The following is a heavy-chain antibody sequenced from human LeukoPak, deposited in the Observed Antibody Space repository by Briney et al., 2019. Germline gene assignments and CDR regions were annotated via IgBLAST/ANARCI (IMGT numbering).Heavy chain of an antibody. D-gene: IGHD5-18*01. CDR1: GFTFINAW. J-gene: IGHJ4*02. CDR2: IYSGGST. Sequence: GGSLRLSCAASGFTFINAWMTWVRQVPGKGLEWVSVIYSGGSTYYADSVKGRFTISRDNSNNTLYLQMNSLRVEDTALYYCARDPRIRGYSNGYVDWGQGTLVTVSS. CDR3: ARDPRIRGYSNGYVD. V-gene: IGHV3-53*01.